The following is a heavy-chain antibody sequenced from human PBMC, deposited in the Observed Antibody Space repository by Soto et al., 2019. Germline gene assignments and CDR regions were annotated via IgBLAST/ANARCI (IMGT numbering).Heavy chain of an antibody. J-gene: IGHJ6*02. CDR3: ARDDGECSSTSCYANYGMDV. D-gene: IGHD2-2*03. V-gene: IGHV4-31*03. CDR1: GGSISSGGYY. Sequence: QVQLQESGPGLVKPSQTLSLTCTVSGGSISSGGYYWSWIRQHPGKGLEWIGYIYYSGSTYYNPSLKSRVTISVDTSKNQFSLKLSSVTAADTAVYYCARDDGECSSTSCYANYGMDVWGQGTTVTVSS. CDR2: IYYSGST.